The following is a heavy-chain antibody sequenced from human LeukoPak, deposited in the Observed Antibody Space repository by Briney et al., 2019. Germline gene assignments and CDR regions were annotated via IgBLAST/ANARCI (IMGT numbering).Heavy chain of an antibody. CDR1: GGSIGSSSYY. CDR3: ARVTRMLGFDY. CDR2: IYYSGST. J-gene: IGHJ4*02. D-gene: IGHD2-21*02. Sequence: SETLSLTCTVSGGSIGSSSYYWGWIRQPPGKGLEWIGSIYYSGSTYYNPSLKSRVTISVDTSKNQFSLKLSSVTAADTAVYYCARVTRMLGFDYWGQGTLVTVSS. V-gene: IGHV4-39*07.